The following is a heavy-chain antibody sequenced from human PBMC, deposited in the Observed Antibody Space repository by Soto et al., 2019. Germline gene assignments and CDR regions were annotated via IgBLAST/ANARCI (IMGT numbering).Heavy chain of an antibody. J-gene: IGHJ5*02. CDR2: ISSSSSYI. CDR3: ARYIGSSSVLWFDP. CDR1: GFTFSSYS. D-gene: IGHD6-6*01. Sequence: GGSLSLSCAASGFTFSSYSMNWVRQAPGKGLEWVSSISSSSSYIYYADSVKGRFTISRDNAKNSLYLQMNSLRAEDTAVYYCARYIGSSSVLWFDPWGQGTLVTVSS. V-gene: IGHV3-21*01.